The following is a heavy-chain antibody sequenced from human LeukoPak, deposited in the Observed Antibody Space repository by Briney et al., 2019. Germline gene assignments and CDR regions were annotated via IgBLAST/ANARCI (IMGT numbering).Heavy chain of an antibody. Sequence: ASVKVSCKASGYTFTSYDINWVRQATGQGLEWVGWMNPNSGNTGYAQKFQGRVTITRNTSISTAYMELSSLRSEDTAVYYCARGVDYDFWSGSGYYMDVWGKGTTVTVSS. CDR2: MNPNSGNT. J-gene: IGHJ6*03. D-gene: IGHD3-3*01. V-gene: IGHV1-8*03. CDR1: GYTFTSYD. CDR3: ARGVDYDFWSGSGYYMDV.